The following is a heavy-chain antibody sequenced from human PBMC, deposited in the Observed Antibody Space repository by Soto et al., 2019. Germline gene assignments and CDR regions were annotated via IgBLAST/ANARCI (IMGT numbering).Heavy chain of an antibody. D-gene: IGHD4-17*01. Sequence: DVQLLESGGGLVQPGGALRLSCAASGFTFSNYAMSWVRQSPGKGLECVSVISGNGGNKTYAASVKGRFTISRDNSKNTLYRQMNSLSAEDTALYYCAKGEDDYGEIDHFDSWGQGTLVTVYS. CDR1: GFTFSNYA. CDR3: AKGEDDYGEIDHFDS. V-gene: IGHV3-23*01. J-gene: IGHJ4*02. CDR2: ISGNGGNK.